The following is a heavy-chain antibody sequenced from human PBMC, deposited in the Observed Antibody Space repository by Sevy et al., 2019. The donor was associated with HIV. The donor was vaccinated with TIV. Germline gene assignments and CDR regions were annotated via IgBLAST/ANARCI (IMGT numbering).Heavy chain of an antibody. CDR3: AGGRIGFWFPSWFDP. J-gene: IGHJ5*02. V-gene: IGHV3-48*02. Sequence: GGSLRLSCAASGFTFSSYSMNWVRQAPGKGLEWVSYISSSSSTIYYAEAVKGRFTISRDNAKNSLYLQMNSLRDEDTAVYYCAGGRIGFWFPSWFDPWGQGTLVTVSS. CDR1: GFTFSSYS. CDR2: ISSSSSTI. D-gene: IGHD2-2*03.